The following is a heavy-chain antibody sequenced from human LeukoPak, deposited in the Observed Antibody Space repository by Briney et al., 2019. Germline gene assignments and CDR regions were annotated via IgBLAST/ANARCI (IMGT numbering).Heavy chain of an antibody. V-gene: IGHV4-59*08. D-gene: IGHD5-12*01. Sequence: SETLSLTCTVSGGSISSYYWSWIRQPPGKGLEWIGYIYYSGSTNYNPSLKSRVTISVDTSKNQFSLKLSSVTAADTAVYYCARHGKPVATVEYYFDSWGQGTLVTVSS. CDR2: IYYSGST. CDR1: GGSISSYY. J-gene: IGHJ4*02. CDR3: ARHGKPVATVEYYFDS.